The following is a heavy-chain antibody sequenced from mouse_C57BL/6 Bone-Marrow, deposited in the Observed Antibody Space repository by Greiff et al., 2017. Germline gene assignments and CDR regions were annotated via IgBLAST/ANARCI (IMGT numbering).Heavy chain of an antibody. D-gene: IGHD1-1*01. CDR3: SRQVTTVLATKYFDV. J-gene: IGHJ1*03. V-gene: IGHV5-9*01. CDR1: GFTFSSYT. Sequence: EVMLVESGGGLVKPGGSLKLSCAASGFTFSSYTMSWVRQTPEKRLQWVAAISGGGGNTYYPDSVKGRFTISRDNDKNILYLQMSSLGSEDTALYYCSRQVTTVLATKYFDVWGTGTTVTVSS. CDR2: ISGGGGNT.